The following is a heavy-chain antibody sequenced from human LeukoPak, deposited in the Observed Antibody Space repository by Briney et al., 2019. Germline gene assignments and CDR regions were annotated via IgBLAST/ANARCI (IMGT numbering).Heavy chain of an antibody. Sequence: SETLSLTCTVSGGSISSSSYYWGWIRQPPGKGLEWIGSIYYSGSTYYNPSLKSRVTISVDTSKNEFSLNLTSVTAADTAVYYCARGLASGYPPIPFDYWGQGTLVTVSS. CDR3: ARGLASGYPPIPFDY. CDR2: IYYSGST. J-gene: IGHJ4*02. V-gene: IGHV4-39*07. CDR1: GGSISSSSYY. D-gene: IGHD3-3*01.